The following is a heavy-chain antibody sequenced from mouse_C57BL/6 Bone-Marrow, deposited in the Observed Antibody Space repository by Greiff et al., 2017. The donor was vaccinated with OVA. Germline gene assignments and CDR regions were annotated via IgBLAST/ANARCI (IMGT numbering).Heavy chain of an antibody. D-gene: IGHD2-3*01. Sequence: EVQLQQSVAELVRPGASVKLSCTASGFTIKNTYMHWVKQRPEQGLEWIGRIDPANGNTKYAPKFQGKATITADTSSNTAYLQLSSLTSEDTAIYYCASFYVYFDYWGQGTTLTVSS. J-gene: IGHJ2*01. CDR3: ASFYVYFDY. CDR2: IDPANGNT. V-gene: IGHV14-3*01. CDR1: GFTIKNTY.